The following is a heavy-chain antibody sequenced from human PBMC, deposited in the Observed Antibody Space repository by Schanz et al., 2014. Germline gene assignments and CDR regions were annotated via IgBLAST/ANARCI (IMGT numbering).Heavy chain of an antibody. V-gene: IGHV3-11*06. D-gene: IGHD6-19*01. CDR1: GFTFSDYY. CDR3: AKDLISGWSRVAD. J-gene: IGHJ4*02. Sequence: VQLLESGGGLVQPGGSLRLSCAASGFTFSDYYMSWIRQAPGKGLDWVSYISSSSSYTNYADSVRGRFTISRDNSRNTLYLQMNSLRAEDTAVYYCAKDLISGWSRVADWGQGTLVTVSS. CDR2: ISSSSSYT.